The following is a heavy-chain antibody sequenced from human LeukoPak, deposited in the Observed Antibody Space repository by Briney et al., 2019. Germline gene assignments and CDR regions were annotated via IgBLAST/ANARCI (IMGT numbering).Heavy chain of an antibody. J-gene: IGHJ4*02. CDR2: IYHSGST. CDR1: GYSISSGYY. CDR3: ARGSNYDILTGKGYFDH. Sequence: SETLSLTCDVSGYSISSGYYWGWIRQPPGKGLEWIGYIYHSGSTYYNPSLKSRVTISVDRSKNQFSLKLSSVTAADTAVYYCARGSNYDILTGKGYFDHWGQGTLVTVSS. D-gene: IGHD3-9*01. V-gene: IGHV4-38-2*01.